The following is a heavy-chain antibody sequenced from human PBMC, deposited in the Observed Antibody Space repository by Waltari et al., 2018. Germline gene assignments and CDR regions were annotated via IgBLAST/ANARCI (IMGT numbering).Heavy chain of an antibody. Sequence: QVQLQESGPGLVKPSETLSLTCTVSGGSISSYYWSWIRQSAGKGLEWIGRIYTSGTTNYNPSLKSRVTMSVDTSKNQFSLKLSSVTAADTAVYYCARGSSSADYYYYMDVWGKGTTVTISS. CDR3: ARGSSSADYYYYMDV. CDR1: GGSISSYY. J-gene: IGHJ6*03. V-gene: IGHV4-4*07. D-gene: IGHD6-6*01. CDR2: IYTSGTT.